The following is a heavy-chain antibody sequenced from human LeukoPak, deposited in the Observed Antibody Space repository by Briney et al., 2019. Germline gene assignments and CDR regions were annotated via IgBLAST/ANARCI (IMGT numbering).Heavy chain of an antibody. Sequence: SGGSLRLSCAASGFTFSSYWMSWVRQAPGKGLEWVANIKEDGSEKYYVDSVKGRFTISRDNAKNSLYLQTNSLRAEDTAVYYCARRALRYCSSTSCPAQYYGVDVWGKGTTVTVSS. CDR3: ARRALRYCSSTSCPAQYYGVDV. V-gene: IGHV3-7*03. CDR1: GFTFSSYW. CDR2: IKEDGSEK. D-gene: IGHD2-2*01. J-gene: IGHJ6*04.